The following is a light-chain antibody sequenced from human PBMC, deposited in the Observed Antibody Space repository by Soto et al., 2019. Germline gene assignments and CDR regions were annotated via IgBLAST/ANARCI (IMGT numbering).Light chain of an antibody. CDR3: XXRSEWPLCT. J-gene: IGKJ2*02. CDR1: QSVSSY. Sequence: EVILTQSPATLSLSPGDRATLSCRASQSVSSYLAWYQQKPGQAPRLLIYDVSNRATGIPARFSGSGSGTDFTLTISSLEPEDFXVXFXXXRSEWPLCTFGQGTKLEIK. V-gene: IGKV3-11*01. CDR2: DVS.